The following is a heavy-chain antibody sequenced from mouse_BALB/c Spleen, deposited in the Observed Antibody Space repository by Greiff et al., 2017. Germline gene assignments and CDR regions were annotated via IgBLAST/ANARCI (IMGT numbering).Heavy chain of an antibody. Sequence: VQLQQSGPQLVRPGASVKISCKASGYSFTSYWMHWVKQRPGQGLEWIGMIDPSDSETRLNQKFKDKATLTVDKSSSTAYMQLSSPTSEDSAVYYCARYYYGYAMDYWGQGTSVTVSS. J-gene: IGHJ4*01. D-gene: IGHD1-1*01. CDR3: ARYYYGYAMDY. CDR1: GYSFTSYW. V-gene: IGHV1S127*01. CDR2: IDPSDSET.